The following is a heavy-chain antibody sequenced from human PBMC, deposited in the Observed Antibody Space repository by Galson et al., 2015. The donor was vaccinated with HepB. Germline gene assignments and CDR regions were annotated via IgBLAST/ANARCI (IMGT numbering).Heavy chain of an antibody. J-gene: IGHJ6*03. D-gene: IGHD3-16*01. CDR2: TDGGETHE. Sequence: SLRLSCAASGFHFSDYWMHWVRQVPGKGLEWVSNTDGGETHERSEDSAKGRFTISRDSAKNTVHLHMDSLRVEATDVYFCARGRGSRAYYDHYMNVWGKGTTVTDSS. V-gene: IGHV3-74*01. CDR3: ARGRGSRAYYDHYMNV. CDR1: GFHFSDYW.